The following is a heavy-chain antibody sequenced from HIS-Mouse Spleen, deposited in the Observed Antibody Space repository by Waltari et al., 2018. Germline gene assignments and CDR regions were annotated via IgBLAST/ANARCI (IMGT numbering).Heavy chain of an antibody. V-gene: IGHV4-39*07. J-gene: IGHJ5*02. D-gene: IGHD4-17*01. CDR1: CGSISSSSYY. CDR2: IYYSGST. CDR3: ARDYGDNWFDP. Sequence: QLQLQESGPGLVKPSETLSLTCTVSCGSISSSSYYWGWIRQPPGKGLEWIGSIYYSGSTYYNPSLKSRVTISVDTSKNQFSLKLSSVTAADTAVYYCARDYGDNWFDPWGQGTLVTVSS.